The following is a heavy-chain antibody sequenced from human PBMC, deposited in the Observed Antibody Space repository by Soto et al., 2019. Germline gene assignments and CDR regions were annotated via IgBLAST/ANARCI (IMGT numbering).Heavy chain of an antibody. J-gene: IGHJ3*02. CDR2: INYSGST. CDR1: GDSISSSRYY. V-gene: IGHV4-39*01. CDR3: ARHRDCSTTSCFGIFSFDI. D-gene: IGHD2-2*01. Sequence: PSATLSLTCIVSGDSISSSRYYWGWIRQPPGKGLEWIGSINYSGSTYNNPSLKSRVTVSVDMSKNQFSLNLSSATAADTAMYYCARHRDCSTTSCFGIFSFDIWGQGTMVT.